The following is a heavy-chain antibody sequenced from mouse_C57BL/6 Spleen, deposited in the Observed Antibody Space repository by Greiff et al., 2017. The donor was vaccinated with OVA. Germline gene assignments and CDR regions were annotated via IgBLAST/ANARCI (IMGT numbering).Heavy chain of an antibody. J-gene: IGHJ2*01. V-gene: IGHV1-54*01. Sequence: QVQLKQSGAELVRPGTSVKVSCKASGYAFTNYLIEWVKQRPGQGLEWIGVINPGSGGTNYNEKFKGKATLTADKSSSTAYMQLSSLTSEDSAVYFCASAADGYYLDYWGQGTTLTVSS. D-gene: IGHD2-3*01. CDR3: ASAADGYYLDY. CDR2: INPGSGGT. CDR1: GYAFTNYL.